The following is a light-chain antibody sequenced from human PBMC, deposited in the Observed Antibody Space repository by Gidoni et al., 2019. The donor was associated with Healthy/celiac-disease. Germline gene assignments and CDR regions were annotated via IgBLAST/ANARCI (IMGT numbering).Light chain of an antibody. CDR1: QSVSSSY. CDR3: QQYGSSPPCT. CDR2: GAS. J-gene: IGKJ2*02. V-gene: IGKV3-20*01. Sequence: EIVLTQSPGTLSLSQGERATLSCRASQSVSSSYLAWYQQKPGQAPRLLIYGASSRATGIPDRFSGSGSGTDFTLTISRLEPEDFAVYYCQQYGSSPPCTFGQGTKLEIK.